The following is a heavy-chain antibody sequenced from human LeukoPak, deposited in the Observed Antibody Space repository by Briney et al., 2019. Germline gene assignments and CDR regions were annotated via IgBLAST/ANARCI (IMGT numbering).Heavy chain of an antibody. CDR3: ARDWASVTQASLDY. CDR2: IKEDGSEK. CDR1: GFTFSSHG. D-gene: IGHD4-17*01. J-gene: IGHJ4*02. Sequence: GGSLRLSCAGSGFTFSSHGMSWVRQAPGKGLEWVAYIKEDGSEKFYVDSVKGRFTVSRDNAKNSLYLEMSSLRAEATAVYYCARDWASVTQASLDYWGQGTLVTVSS. V-gene: IGHV3-7*03.